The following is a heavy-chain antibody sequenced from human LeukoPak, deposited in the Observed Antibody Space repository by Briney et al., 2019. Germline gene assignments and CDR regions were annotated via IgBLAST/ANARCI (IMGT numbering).Heavy chain of an antibody. V-gene: IGHV3-23*01. CDR2: ISSTDAGT. CDR3: AKAPVTSCRGAYCYPFDY. D-gene: IGHD2-21*01. CDR1: GFTFSSYG. Sequence: GGSLRLSCAASGFTFSSYGMSWVRQAPGKGLEWVSAISSTDAGTYHADSVRGRFTISRDSSKNTLYLQMDSLRAEDAAVYYCAKAPVTSCRGAYCYPFDYWGQGTLVTVSS. J-gene: IGHJ4*02.